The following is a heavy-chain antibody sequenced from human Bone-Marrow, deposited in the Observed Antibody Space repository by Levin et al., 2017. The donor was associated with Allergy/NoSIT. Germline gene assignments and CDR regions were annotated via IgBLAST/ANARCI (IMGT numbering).Heavy chain of an antibody. D-gene: IGHD3-3*01. CDR2: ISPYNGDT. J-gene: IGHJ4*02. CDR3: ARENAGPSDLWSGYRGFDY. V-gene: IGHV1-18*01. Sequence: ASVKVSCRASGYTFTFYGISWVRQAPGQGLEWMGWISPYNGDTNYAQKLQGRVTMTTDTSTNIAYMELRSLRSDNTAVYYCARENAGPSDLWSGYRGFDYWGQGTLVTVSS. CDR1: GYTFTFYG.